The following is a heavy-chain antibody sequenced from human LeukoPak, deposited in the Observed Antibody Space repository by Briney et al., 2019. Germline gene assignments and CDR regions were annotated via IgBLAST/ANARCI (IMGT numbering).Heavy chain of an antibody. J-gene: IGHJ4*02. CDR1: GFTFSIYW. D-gene: IGHD2-15*01. V-gene: IGHV3-7*01. CDR2: MKGDGSVK. Sequence: GGSLRLSCAASGFTFSIYWMSWVRQAPGKGLEWVASMKGDGSVKHFLDSVEGRFTISRDNARNSLFLQMNSLRAEDTAVYYCAREDGYCSGGNCYSYFDSWGQGTLVTVSS. CDR3: AREDGYCSGGNCYSYFDS.